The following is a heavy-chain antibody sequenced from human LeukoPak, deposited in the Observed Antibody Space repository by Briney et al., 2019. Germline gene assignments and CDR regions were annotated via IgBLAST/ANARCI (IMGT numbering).Heavy chain of an antibody. D-gene: IGHD2-15*01. V-gene: IGHV1-18*01. CDR1: GYTFTTYG. CDR3: ARDRAVVVAATDY. Sequence: ASVKVSCRASGYTFTTYGISWVRQAPGQGLEWMGWISPYNGNTNYAQKLQGRVTMTTDTSTSTAYMELRSLRSDDTAVYYCARDRAVVVAATDYWGQGTLVTVSS. J-gene: IGHJ4*02. CDR2: ISPYNGNT.